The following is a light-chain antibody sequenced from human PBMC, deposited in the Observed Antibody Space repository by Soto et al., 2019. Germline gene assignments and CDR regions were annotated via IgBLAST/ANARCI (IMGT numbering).Light chain of an antibody. Sequence: QSVLTQPRSVSGSPGQSVTISCTGTSSDVGGYDYVSWFQHHPGKVPKLMIYDVTKRPSGVPDRFSASKSGNTAPLTISGLQAEDEADYYCCSYGGYFWVFGGGTKLTVL. V-gene: IGLV2-11*01. CDR3: CSYGGYFWV. CDR1: SSDVGGYDY. CDR2: DVT. J-gene: IGLJ3*02.